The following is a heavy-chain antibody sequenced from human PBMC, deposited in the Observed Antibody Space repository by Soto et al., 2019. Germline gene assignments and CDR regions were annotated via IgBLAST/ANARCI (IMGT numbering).Heavy chain of an antibody. CDR3: ARGRYGDY. Sequence: QVHLVQSGAEVEKPGASVKVSCKGSGYAFTTYGITWVRQAPGQGLEWMGWISAHNGNTNYAQKLQGRVTVTRDTSTSTAYMELRSLRSDDTAVYYCARGRYGDYWGQGAVVTVSS. D-gene: IGHD1-1*01. CDR2: ISAHNGNT. V-gene: IGHV1-18*01. CDR1: GYAFTTYG. J-gene: IGHJ4*02.